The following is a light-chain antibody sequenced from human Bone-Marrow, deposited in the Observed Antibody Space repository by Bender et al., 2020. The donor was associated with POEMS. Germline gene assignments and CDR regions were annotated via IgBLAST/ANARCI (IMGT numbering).Light chain of an antibody. CDR3: VLYMGSGRV. V-gene: IGLV2-14*03. Sequence: QSALTQPASVSGSPGQSITISCTGTSSDIGGYNYVSWYQQHPGNAPRLMIYDVHFRPSGVPDRFSGSILGNKAALTITGAQADDESDYYCVLYMGSGRVFGGGTKLTVL. CDR2: DVH. J-gene: IGLJ2*01. CDR1: SSDIGGYNY.